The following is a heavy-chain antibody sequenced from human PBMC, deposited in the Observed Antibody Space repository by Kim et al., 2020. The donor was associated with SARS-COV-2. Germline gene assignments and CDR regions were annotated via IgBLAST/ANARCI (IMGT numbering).Heavy chain of an antibody. J-gene: IGHJ4*02. D-gene: IGHD5-12*01. Sequence: TPSRKSRVTISVDTAKNQFSLKLSSVTAADTAVYYCARAAVATITTFDYWGQGTLVTVSS. V-gene: IGHV4-30-2*05. CDR3: ARAAVATITTFDY.